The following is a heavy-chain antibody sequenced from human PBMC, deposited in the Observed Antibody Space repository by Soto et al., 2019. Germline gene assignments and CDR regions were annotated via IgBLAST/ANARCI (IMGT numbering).Heavy chain of an antibody. J-gene: IGHJ6*02. V-gene: IGHV4-34*01. CDR2: INHSGST. CDR3: ARVRHYGSGSYYNKFYYYYGMDV. CDR1: GGSFSGYY. Sequence: KPSETVSLTCAVYGGSFSGYYWSWIRQPPGKGLEWIGEINHSGSTNYNPSLKSRVTISVDTSKNQFSLKLSSVTAADTAVYYCARVRHYGSGSYYNKFYYYYGMDVWGQGTTVTVSS. D-gene: IGHD3-10*01.